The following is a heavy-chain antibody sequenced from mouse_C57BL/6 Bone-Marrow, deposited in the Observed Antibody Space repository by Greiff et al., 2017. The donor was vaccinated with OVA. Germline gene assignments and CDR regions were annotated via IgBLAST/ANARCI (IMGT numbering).Heavy chain of an antibody. CDR1: GYTFTSYW. CDR2: IYPGSGST. CDR3: ASETTVAGFDV. D-gene: IGHD1-1*01. V-gene: IGHV1-55*01. Sequence: QVQLKQPGAELVKPGASVKMSCKASGYTFTSYWITWVKQRPGQGLEWIGDIYPGSGSTNYNEKFKSKATLTVDTSSSTAYMQLSSLTSGDSAVYYGASETTVAGFDVWGTGTTVTVSA. J-gene: IGHJ1*03.